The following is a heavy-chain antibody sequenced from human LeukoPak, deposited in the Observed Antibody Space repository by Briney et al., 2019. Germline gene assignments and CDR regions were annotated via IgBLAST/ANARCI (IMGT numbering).Heavy chain of an antibody. CDR2: ISSDGSNK. Sequence: QPGGSLRLSCAASGFSFSTLAMHWARQAPGKGLEWVAVISSDGSNKYTADSVKGRFTISRDNSKNTLYLQMNSLRAEDTAVYYCAKDSGANTAMATFDYWGQGTLVTVSS. J-gene: IGHJ4*02. CDR1: GFSFSTLA. V-gene: IGHV3-30-3*01. CDR3: AKDSGANTAMATFDY. D-gene: IGHD5-18*01.